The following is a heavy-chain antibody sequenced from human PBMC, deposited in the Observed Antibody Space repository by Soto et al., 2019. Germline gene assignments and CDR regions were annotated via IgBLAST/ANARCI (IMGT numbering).Heavy chain of an antibody. D-gene: IGHD3-9*01. CDR3: AKDMGDTYYDILTGYVAFDI. CDR1: GFTFDDYA. J-gene: IGHJ3*02. CDR2: ISWNSGSI. Sequence: LRLSCAASGFTFDDYAMHLVRQAPGKGLEWVSGISWNSGSIGYADSVKGRFTISRDNAKNSLYLQMNSLRAEDTALYYCAKDMGDTYYDILTGYVAFDIWGQGTMVTVSS. V-gene: IGHV3-9*01.